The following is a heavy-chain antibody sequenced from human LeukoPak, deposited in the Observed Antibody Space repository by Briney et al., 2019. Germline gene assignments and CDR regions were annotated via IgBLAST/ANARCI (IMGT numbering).Heavy chain of an antibody. V-gene: IGHV3-21*01. CDR1: GFTFSSYS. J-gene: IGHJ4*02. CDR3: ASFETVAAKPFDY. Sequence: GGSLRLSCAASGFTFSSYSMNWVRQAPGKGLEWVSSISGNSIYIYYADSVKGRFTISRDNAKNSLYLQMNSLRVADTAVYYCASFETVAAKPFDYWGQGTLVTVSS. CDR2: ISGNSIYI. D-gene: IGHD6-19*01.